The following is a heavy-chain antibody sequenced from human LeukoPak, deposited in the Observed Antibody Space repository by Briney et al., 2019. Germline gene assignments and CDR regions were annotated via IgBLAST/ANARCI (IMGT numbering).Heavy chain of an antibody. Sequence: GGSLRLSCAASGLTFSSHWMHWVRQAPGKGLEWVSYISSSSSTIYYADSVKGRFTISRDNAKNSLYLQMNSLRAEDTAVYYCAREGCSSTSCRPYNWFDPWGQGTLVTVSS. V-gene: IGHV3-48*01. CDR3: AREGCSSTSCRPYNWFDP. CDR1: GLTFSSHW. D-gene: IGHD2-2*01. J-gene: IGHJ5*02. CDR2: ISSSSSTI.